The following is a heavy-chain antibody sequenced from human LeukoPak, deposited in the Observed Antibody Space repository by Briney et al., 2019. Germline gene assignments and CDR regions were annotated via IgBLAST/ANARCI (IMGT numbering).Heavy chain of an antibody. CDR3: ASSLYYYDSSGYLIYRDY. Sequence: GGSLRLSCAASGFTVSSNYMSWIRQAPGKGLEWVSYISSSGSTIYYADSVKGRFTISRDNAKNSLYLQMNSLRAEDTAVYYCASSLYYYDSSGYLIYRDYWGQGTLVTVSS. CDR2: ISSSGSTI. J-gene: IGHJ4*02. D-gene: IGHD3-22*01. V-gene: IGHV3-11*01. CDR1: GFTVSSNY.